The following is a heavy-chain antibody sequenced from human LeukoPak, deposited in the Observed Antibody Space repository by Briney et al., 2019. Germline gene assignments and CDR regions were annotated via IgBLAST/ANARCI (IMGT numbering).Heavy chain of an antibody. J-gene: IGHJ4*02. CDR1: GGSISSYY. D-gene: IGHD3-22*01. V-gene: IGHV4-59*01. Sequence: SETLSLTCTVSGGSISSYYWSWTRRPPGKGLEWIGYIYYSGSTSYNPSLKSRVTISVDTSKNQFSLKLSSVTAADTAVYYCARTPSDYYDSSGYYPPGFDYWGQGTLVTVSS. CDR2: IYYSGST. CDR3: ARTPSDYYDSSGYYPPGFDY.